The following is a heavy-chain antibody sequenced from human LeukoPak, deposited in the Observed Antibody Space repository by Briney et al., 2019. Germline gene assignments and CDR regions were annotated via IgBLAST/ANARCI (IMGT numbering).Heavy chain of an antibody. CDR2: IYTSGST. J-gene: IGHJ5*02. V-gene: IGHV4-4*07. Sequence: SETLSLTCTISGGSISSYYWSWIRQPAGKGLEWIGRIYTSGSTNYNPSLKSRVTMSVDTSKNQFSLKLSSVTAADTAVYYCARVTDYSNWFDPWGQGTLVTVSS. D-gene: IGHD4-11*01. CDR3: ARVTDYSNWFDP. CDR1: GGSISSYY.